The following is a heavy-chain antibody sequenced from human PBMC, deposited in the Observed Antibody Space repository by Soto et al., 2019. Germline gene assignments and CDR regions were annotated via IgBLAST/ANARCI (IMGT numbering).Heavy chain of an antibody. CDR1: GYAFTYNY. CDR3: AREGVATIQSDDPSLLFAT. Sequence: CRASGYAFTYNYMHAVSQKHGQGLEWMGIINPSGGSTSYAQKFQGRVTMTRDTSTSTVYMELSSLRSEDTAVYYCAREGVATIQSDDPSLLFATWGQGTLVPVYS. CDR2: INPSGGST. J-gene: IGHJ5*02. D-gene: IGHD5-12*01. V-gene: IGHV1-46*01.